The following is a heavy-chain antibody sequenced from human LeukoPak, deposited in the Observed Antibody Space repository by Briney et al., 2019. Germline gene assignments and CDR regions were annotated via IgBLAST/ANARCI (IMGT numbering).Heavy chain of an antibody. V-gene: IGHV3-23*01. J-gene: IGHJ4*02. CDR1: GVALSSYA. CDR2: TSSSDAGT. Sequence: PGGSLRLSCAVSGVALSSYAMSWVRQAPGKGLEWVSATSSSDAGTYYADSVRGRFTISRDNSKNTVYLQLNSLRADDTAVYYCAKGYSSDWYFFDFWGQGTLVTVSS. D-gene: IGHD6-19*01. CDR3: AKGYSSDWYFFDF.